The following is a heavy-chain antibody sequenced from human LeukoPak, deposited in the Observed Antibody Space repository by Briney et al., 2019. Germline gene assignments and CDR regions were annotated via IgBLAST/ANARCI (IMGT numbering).Heavy chain of an antibody. CDR3: ARDLLGDYGPEYFQH. V-gene: IGHV3-11*01. CDR1: GFTFGDYY. J-gene: IGHJ1*01. D-gene: IGHD4-17*01. CDR2: ISSSGSTI. Sequence: GGSLRLSCAASGFTFGDYYMSWIRQAPGKGLEWVSYISSSGSTIYYADSVKGRFTISRDNAKNSLYLQMNSLRAEDTAVYYCARDLLGDYGPEYFQHWGQGTLVTVSS.